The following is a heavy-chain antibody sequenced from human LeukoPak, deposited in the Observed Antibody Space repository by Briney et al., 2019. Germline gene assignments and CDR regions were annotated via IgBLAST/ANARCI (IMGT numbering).Heavy chain of an antibody. CDR1: GFTFSSYS. CDR3: AKGGIVATIGKLDY. Sequence: GGSLRLSCAASGFTFSSYSMNWVRQAPGKGLEWVSYISSSSSTIYYADPVKGRFTISRDNAKNSLYLQMNSLRAEDTAVYYCAKGGIVATIGKLDYWGQGTLVTVSS. J-gene: IGHJ4*02. V-gene: IGHV3-48*01. D-gene: IGHD5-12*01. CDR2: ISSSSSTI.